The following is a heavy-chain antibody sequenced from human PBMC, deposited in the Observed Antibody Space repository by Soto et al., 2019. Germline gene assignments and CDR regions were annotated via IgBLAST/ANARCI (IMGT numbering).Heavy chain of an antibody. CDR3: AISQDRGGRTTFIY. CDR1: VFTFDDNA. CDR2: INWKSDI. Sequence: PGWSLRLSCAFSVFTFDDNAMHWVRQAPEKGLEWVSGINWKSDIGYADSVKGRFTISRDNAENSLYLQMNSLRAEDTALYYCAISQDRGGRTTFIYWGQGTQVTVYS. D-gene: IGHD3-16*01. V-gene: IGHV3-9*01. J-gene: IGHJ4*02.